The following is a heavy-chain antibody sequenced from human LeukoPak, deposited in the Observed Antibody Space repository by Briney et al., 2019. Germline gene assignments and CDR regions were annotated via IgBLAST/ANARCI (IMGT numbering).Heavy chain of an antibody. V-gene: IGHV1-2*02. Sequence: ASVKVSCKASGYSFTGYYMHWVRQAPGQGLEWMGWINPNSGGTNYAQKFQGRVTMTRDTSISTAYMELSRLRSDDTAVYYCARTNSPALWYDILTGYHKHDAFDIWGQGTMVTVSS. CDR2: INPNSGGT. J-gene: IGHJ3*02. D-gene: IGHD3-9*01. CDR3: ARTNSPALWYDILTGYHKHDAFDI. CDR1: GYSFTGYY.